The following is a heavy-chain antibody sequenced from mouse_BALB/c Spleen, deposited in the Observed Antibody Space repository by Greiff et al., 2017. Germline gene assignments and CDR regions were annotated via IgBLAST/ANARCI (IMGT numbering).Heavy chain of an antibody. V-gene: IGHV1-14*01. CDR2: INPYNDGT. CDR1: GYTFTSYV. D-gene: IGHD2-4*01. J-gene: IGHJ4*01. CDR3: ARYYDYDHYAMDY. Sequence: VQLKESGPELVKPGASVKMSCKASGYTFTSYVMHWVKQKPGQGLEWIGYINPYNDGTKYNEKFKGKATLTSDKSSSTAYMELSSLTSEDSAVYYCARYYDYDHYAMDYWGQGTSVTVSS.